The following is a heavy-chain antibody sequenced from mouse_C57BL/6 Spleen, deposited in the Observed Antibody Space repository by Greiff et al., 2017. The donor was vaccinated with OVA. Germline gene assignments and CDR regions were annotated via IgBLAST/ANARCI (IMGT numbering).Heavy chain of an antibody. Sequence: DVMLVESGGGLVQPGGSLKLSCAASGFTFSDYYMYLVRQTPEKRLEWVAYISNGGGSTYYPDTVKGRFTISRDNAKNTLYLQMSRLKSEDTAMYYCASGSSYGYFDYWGQGTTLTVSS. J-gene: IGHJ2*01. CDR3: ASGSSYGYFDY. D-gene: IGHD1-1*01. CDR2: ISNGGGST. V-gene: IGHV5-12*01. CDR1: GFTFSDYY.